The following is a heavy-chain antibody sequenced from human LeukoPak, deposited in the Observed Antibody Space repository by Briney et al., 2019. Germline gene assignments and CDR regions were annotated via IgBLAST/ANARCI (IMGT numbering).Heavy chain of an antibody. J-gene: IGHJ4*02. CDR1: GGSISSSSYY. CDR2: INHSGST. Sequence: PSETLSLTCTVSGGSISSSSYYWSWIRQPPGKGLEWIGEINHSGSTNYNPSLKSRVTISVDTSKNQFSLKLSSVTAADTAVYYCARGGYSSGWYVGYWGQGTLVTVSS. V-gene: IGHV4-39*07. D-gene: IGHD6-19*01. CDR3: ARGGYSSGWYVGY.